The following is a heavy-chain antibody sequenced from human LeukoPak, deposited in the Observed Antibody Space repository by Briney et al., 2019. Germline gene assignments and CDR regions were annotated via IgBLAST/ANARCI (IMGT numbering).Heavy chain of an antibody. J-gene: IGHJ6*02. CDR2: INTNTGNP. Sequence: ASVKVSCKASGYTFTSYAMNWVRQAPGQGLEWMGWINTNTGNPTYAQGFTGRFVFSLDTSVSTAYLQISSLKAEDTAVYYCARVLSGSYYYGMDVWGQGTTVTVSS. D-gene: IGHD1-26*01. CDR3: ARVLSGSYYYGMDV. CDR1: GYTFTSYA. V-gene: IGHV7-4-1*02.